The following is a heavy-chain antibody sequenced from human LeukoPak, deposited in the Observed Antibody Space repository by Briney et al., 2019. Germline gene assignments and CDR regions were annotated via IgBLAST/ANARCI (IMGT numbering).Heavy chain of an antibody. Sequence: GGSLRLSCAASGFTFSSYAMSWVRQAPGKGLEWVSAISGSGGSTYYADSVKGRFTISRDNSKNTLYLQMNSLRAEDTAVYYCAKGSGITMIVVVIIGAFDIWGQGTMVTVSS. V-gene: IGHV3-23*01. CDR2: ISGSGGST. CDR3: AKGSGITMIVVVIIGAFDI. CDR1: GFTFSSYA. J-gene: IGHJ3*02. D-gene: IGHD3-22*01.